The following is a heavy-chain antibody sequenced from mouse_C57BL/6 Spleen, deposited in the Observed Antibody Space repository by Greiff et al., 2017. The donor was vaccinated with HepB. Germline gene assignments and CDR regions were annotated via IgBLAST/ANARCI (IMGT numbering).Heavy chain of an antibody. CDR1: GYTFTSYW. V-gene: IGHV1-64*01. CDR2: IHPNSGST. J-gene: IGHJ2*01. CDR3: ARELGRGGHYFDY. D-gene: IGHD4-1*01. Sequence: QVQLQQPGAELVKPGASVKLSCKASGYTFTSYWMHWVKQRPGQGLEWIGMIHPNSGSTNYNEKFKSKATLTVDKSSSTAYMQLSSLTSEDSAVYYCARELGRGGHYFDYWGQGTTLTVAS.